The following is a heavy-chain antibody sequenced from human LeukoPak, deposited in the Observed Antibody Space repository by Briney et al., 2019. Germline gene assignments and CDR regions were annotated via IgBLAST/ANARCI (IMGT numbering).Heavy chain of an antibody. Sequence: SETLSLTCTVSGGSISSYYWSWIRQPPGKGLEWIGYIYYSGSTNYNPSLKSRVTISVDTSKNQFSLKLSSVTAADTAVYYCARVTDFWGGYANYFDYWGQGTLVTVSS. D-gene: IGHD3-3*01. J-gene: IGHJ4*02. CDR1: GGSISSYY. CDR2: IYYSGST. CDR3: ARVTDFWGGYANYFDY. V-gene: IGHV4-59*01.